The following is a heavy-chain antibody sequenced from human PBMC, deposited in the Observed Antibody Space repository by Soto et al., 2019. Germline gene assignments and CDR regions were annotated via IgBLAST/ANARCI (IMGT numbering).Heavy chain of an antibody. Sequence: GESLKISCQGSGYSFTSYWISWVRQMPGKGLEWMGRIDPSDSYTNYSPSFQGHVTISADKSISTAYLQWSSLKASDTAMYYCARPSTMIVVGNDAFDIWGQGTMVTVSS. V-gene: IGHV5-10-1*01. CDR1: GYSFTSYW. CDR2: IDPSDSYT. CDR3: ARPSTMIVVGNDAFDI. D-gene: IGHD3-22*01. J-gene: IGHJ3*02.